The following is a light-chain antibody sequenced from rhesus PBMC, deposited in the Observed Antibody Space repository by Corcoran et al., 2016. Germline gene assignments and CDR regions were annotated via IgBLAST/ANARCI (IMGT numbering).Light chain of an antibody. Sequence: DIQMTQSPSSLSASVGDRVTITCRASQGINNYLSWYQQKPGKAPQPLIYYASSLETGVPSRFSGSRSGTDYTLTISSLQPEDIATYYCQQYNNSPWTFGQGTKVEIK. CDR2: YAS. CDR1: QGINNY. CDR3: QQYNNSPWT. V-gene: IGKV1-66*01. J-gene: IGKJ1*01.